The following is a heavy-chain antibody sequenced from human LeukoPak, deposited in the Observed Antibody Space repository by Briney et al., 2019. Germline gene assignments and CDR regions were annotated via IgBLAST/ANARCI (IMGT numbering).Heavy chain of an antibody. CDR2: ISSSGSTI. Sequence: GGSLRLSCAASGFTFSSYEMNWVRQAPGKGLEWVSYISSSGSTIYYADSVKGRFTISRDNAKNSLYLQMNSLRAEDTAVYYCARDSSRIHIVATTRGFDYWGQGTLVTVSS. J-gene: IGHJ4*02. D-gene: IGHD5-12*01. V-gene: IGHV3-48*03. CDR1: GFTFSSYE. CDR3: ARDSSRIHIVATTRGFDY.